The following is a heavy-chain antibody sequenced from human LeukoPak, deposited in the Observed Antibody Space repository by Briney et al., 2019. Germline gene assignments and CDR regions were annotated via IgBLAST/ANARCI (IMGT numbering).Heavy chain of an antibody. Sequence: ASVQASCKASGYTFTGYYMHWVRQAPGQGLEWMGWINPHSGGTDHAQKFQGRVTMTRDTSISTAYMELSGLRSDDAAVYYCARALWSIAVAGMGTSLNYWGQGTLVTVSS. J-gene: IGHJ4*02. CDR3: ARALWSIAVAGMGTSLNY. D-gene: IGHD6-19*01. V-gene: IGHV1-2*02. CDR2: INPHSGGT. CDR1: GYTFTGYY.